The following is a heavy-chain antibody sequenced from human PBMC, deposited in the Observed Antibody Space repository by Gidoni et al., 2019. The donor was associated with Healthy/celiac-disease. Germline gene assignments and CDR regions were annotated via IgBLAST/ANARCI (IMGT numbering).Heavy chain of an antibody. Sequence: EVQLVESGGGLVKPGGSLRRSCAASGFTFSSYSMHWVRQAPGKGLEWVSSISSSSSYIYYADSVKGRFTISRDNAKNSLYLQMNSLRAEDTAVYYCARDYYYDSSGTPANDAFDIWGQGTMVTVSS. V-gene: IGHV3-21*01. CDR1: GFTFSSYS. CDR2: ISSSSSYI. D-gene: IGHD3-22*01. J-gene: IGHJ3*02. CDR3: ARDYYYDSSGTPANDAFDI.